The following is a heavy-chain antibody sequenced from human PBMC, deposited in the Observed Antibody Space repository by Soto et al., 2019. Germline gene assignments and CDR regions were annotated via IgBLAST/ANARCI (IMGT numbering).Heavy chain of an antibody. Sequence: VGSLRLSCAASGFTFRRYNMNWVRHSPGKGLEWVSSISRGSTYIYYADSVKGRFTISRDNARNSLYLQRNSLRAEDTAVYYCARERPEDTTVVPAYSYYDGMAVCDRRTT. CDR1: GFTFRRYN. V-gene: IGHV3-21*01. J-gene: IGHJ6*04. D-gene: IGHD4-17*01. CDR3: ARERPEDTTVVPAYSYYDGMAV. CDR2: ISRGSTYI.